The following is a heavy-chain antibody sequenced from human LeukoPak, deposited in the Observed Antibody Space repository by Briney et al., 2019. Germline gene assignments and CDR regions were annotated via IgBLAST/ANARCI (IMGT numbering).Heavy chain of an antibody. Sequence: SETLSLTCAVYGGSFSGYCWSWIRQPPGKGLEWIGEINHSGSTNYNPSLKSRVTISVDTSKNQFSLKLSSVTAADTAVYYCARGRLDQYYDFWSGYYSYYYYYMDVWGKGTTVTVSS. CDR2: INHSGST. CDR3: ARGRLDQYYDFWSGYYSYYYYYMDV. CDR1: GGSFSGYC. J-gene: IGHJ6*03. D-gene: IGHD3-3*01. V-gene: IGHV4-34*01.